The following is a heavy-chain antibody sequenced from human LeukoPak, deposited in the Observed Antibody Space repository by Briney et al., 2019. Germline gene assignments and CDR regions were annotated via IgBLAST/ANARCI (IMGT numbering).Heavy chain of an antibody. CDR1: GDSITSYY. Sequence: PSETLSLTCSVSGDSITSYYWSWIRQPPGKGLEWIGYMSYSGSANYNPSLKSRLTISVDTSKNQFSLKLSSVTAADTAVYYCASGHQVFDPWGQGTLVTVSS. CDR3: ASGHQVFDP. J-gene: IGHJ5*02. V-gene: IGHV4-59*01. CDR2: MSYSGSA.